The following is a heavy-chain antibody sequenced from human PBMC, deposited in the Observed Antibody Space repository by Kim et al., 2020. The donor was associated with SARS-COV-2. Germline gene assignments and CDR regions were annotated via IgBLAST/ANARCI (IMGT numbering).Heavy chain of an antibody. CDR3: TRDLVPGSADY. CDR2: LSMDSDRI. Sequence: GGSLRLSCAISGFKFERFSVHWVRQPPGKGLEWVSGLSMDSDRIGYADSVKGRFTVSRDKAKDTLYLQMDSLRIEDTAFYYCTRDLVPGSADYWGQGTLVTVSS. J-gene: IGHJ4*02. D-gene: IGHD6-6*01. V-gene: IGHV3-9*01. CDR1: GFKFERFS.